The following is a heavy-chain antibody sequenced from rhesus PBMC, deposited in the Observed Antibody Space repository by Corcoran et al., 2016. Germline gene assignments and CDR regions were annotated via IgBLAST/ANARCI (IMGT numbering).Heavy chain of an antibody. J-gene: IGHJ4*01. CDR1: GGSISSNY. CDR3: ARMPYYSGIIHY. D-gene: IGHD3-16*01. CDR2: FYGSGGRT. V-gene: IGHV4-160*01. Sequence: QVQLQESGPGLVKPSETLSLTCAVSGGSISSNYWSWIRQPPGKGLEWIGRFYGSGGRTDNNPSHKSRVTISKDTSKNQFYLKLSSVTAADTAVYYCARMPYYSGIIHYWGQGVLVTVSS.